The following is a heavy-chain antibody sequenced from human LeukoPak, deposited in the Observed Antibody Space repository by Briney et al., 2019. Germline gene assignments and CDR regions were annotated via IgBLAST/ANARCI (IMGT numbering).Heavy chain of an antibody. CDR3: ARVPLGVYYYDSSGYYYFDY. Sequence: ASVKVSCKASGYTFSDYYMHWVQQAPGQGLEWMGWINPNSGGTNYAQKFQGRVTMTRDTSISTAYMELRRLRSDDTAVYYCARVPLGVYYYDSSGYYYFDYWGQGALVTVSS. J-gene: IGHJ4*02. CDR2: INPNSGGT. D-gene: IGHD3-22*01. V-gene: IGHV1-2*02. CDR1: GYTFSDYY.